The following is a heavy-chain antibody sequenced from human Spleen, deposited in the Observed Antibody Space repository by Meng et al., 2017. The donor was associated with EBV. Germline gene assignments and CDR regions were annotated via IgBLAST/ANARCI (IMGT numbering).Heavy chain of an antibody. CDR2: INPSGGST. V-gene: IGHV1-46*01. D-gene: IGHD1-26*01. Sequence: VQVVQYGGEVKKPGASVKVSCKASGYTFTNYHMNWVRQAPGQGLEWMGKINPSGGSTSYAQNLQGRVNMTRDTSTSTVYMELSSLRSEDTAVYYCARELGSGNQLALFDYWGQGALVTVSS. J-gene: IGHJ4*02. CDR3: ARELGSGNQLALFDY. CDR1: GYTFTNYH.